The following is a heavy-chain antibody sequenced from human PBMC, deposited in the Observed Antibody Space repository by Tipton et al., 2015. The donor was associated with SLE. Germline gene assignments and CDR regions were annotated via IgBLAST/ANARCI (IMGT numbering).Heavy chain of an antibody. D-gene: IGHD4-17*01. J-gene: IGHJ4*02. V-gene: IGHV4-61*09. CDR3: ARVVDYGDRSYLFDY. CDR2: IYTSGST. Sequence: TLSLTCTVSGGSISSGSYYWSWIRQPAGKGLEWIGYIYTSGSTNYNPALKSRVTISVDTSKKQFSLTLTSVTAADTAVYYCARVVDYGDRSYLFDYWGQGTLVTVSS. CDR1: GGSISSGSYY.